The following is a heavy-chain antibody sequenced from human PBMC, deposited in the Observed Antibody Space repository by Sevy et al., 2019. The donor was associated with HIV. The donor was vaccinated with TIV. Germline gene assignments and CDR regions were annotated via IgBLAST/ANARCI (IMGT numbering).Heavy chain of an antibody. CDR2: IKQDGSEK. J-gene: IGHJ3*02. CDR3: LSAMITYGVVIRFRKDAFDI. CDR1: GFTFSSYW. Sequence: GGSLRLSCAASGFTFSSYWMSWVRQAPGKGLEWVANIKQDGSEKYYVDSVKGRFTISRYNAKNSLYLQMNSLRAEDKDVDYCLSAMITYGVVIRFRKDAFDIWGQGTMVTVSS. D-gene: IGHD3-3*01. V-gene: IGHV3-7*03.